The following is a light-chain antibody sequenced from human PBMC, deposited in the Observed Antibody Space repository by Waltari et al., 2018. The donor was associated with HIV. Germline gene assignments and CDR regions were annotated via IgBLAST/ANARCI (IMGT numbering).Light chain of an antibody. J-gene: IGKJ1*01. Sequence: EIVMTQSPANLSVSPGERATLSCRASQSVSSNLAWYQQKPGQAPRLLIYGASIRATGIPARFSGSGSGTEFTLTISSLQSEDFAVYYCQQYNNWLRTFGQGTKVEIK. CDR1: QSVSSN. CDR3: QQYNNWLRT. V-gene: IGKV3-15*01. CDR2: GAS.